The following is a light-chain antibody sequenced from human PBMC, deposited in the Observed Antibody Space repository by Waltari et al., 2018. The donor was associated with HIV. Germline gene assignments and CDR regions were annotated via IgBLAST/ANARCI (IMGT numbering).Light chain of an antibody. CDR2: EVT. Sequence: QSALTQPPSASGSPGQSVTISCTGTSSDVGSYNYVSWYQQHPGKAPNLMIYEVTKRPPGVPARFSGSKSGYTASLTVSGLQAGDEADYYCSASAGSNSYVFGTGTKVTVL. CDR3: SASAGSNSYV. J-gene: IGLJ1*01. V-gene: IGLV2-8*01. CDR1: SSDVGSYNY.